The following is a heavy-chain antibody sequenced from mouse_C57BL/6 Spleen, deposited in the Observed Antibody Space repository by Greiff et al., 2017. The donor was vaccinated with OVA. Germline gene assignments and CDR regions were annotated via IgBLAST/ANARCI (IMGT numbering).Heavy chain of an antibody. D-gene: IGHD3-2*02. V-gene: IGHV1-50*01. J-gene: IGHJ4*01. CDR3: ARGGSSGPMDY. CDR1: GYTFTSYW. Sequence: QVQLQQPGAELVKPGASVKLSCKASGYTFTSYWMQWVKQRPGQGLEWIGEIDPSDSYTNYNQKFKGKATLTVDTSSSTAYMQLSSLTSEDSAVYYCARGGSSGPMDYWGQGTSGTVSS. CDR2: IDPSDSYT.